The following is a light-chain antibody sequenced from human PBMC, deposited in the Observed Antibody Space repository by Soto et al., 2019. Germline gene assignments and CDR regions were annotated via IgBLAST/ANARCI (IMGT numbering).Light chain of an antibody. CDR1: SSNIGAGYD. CDR2: GNS. Sequence: QSVLTQPPSVSGAPGQRVTISCTGSSSNIGAGYDVHWYQQLPGTAPKLLIYGNSNRPSGVPDRFSGSKSGTSASLAITGLQAEDEADYYCQSYDRSLGYVFGTGTTVPVL. CDR3: QSYDRSLGYV. J-gene: IGLJ1*01. V-gene: IGLV1-40*01.